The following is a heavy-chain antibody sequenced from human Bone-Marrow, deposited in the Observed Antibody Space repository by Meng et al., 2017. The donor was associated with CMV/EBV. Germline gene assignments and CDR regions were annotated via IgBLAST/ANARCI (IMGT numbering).Heavy chain of an antibody. V-gene: IGHV3-48*03. J-gene: IGHJ4*02. CDR2: ISYSGSTI. CDR3: ATDHVPNY. Sequence: GESLKISCAASGFTLSSYEVNWVRQAPGKGLEWVAYISYSGSTIYYAESVKGRFTISRDNAMNSVSLQMNSLRVEDTALYYCATDHVPNYWGPGTLVTVSS. CDR1: GFTLSSYE.